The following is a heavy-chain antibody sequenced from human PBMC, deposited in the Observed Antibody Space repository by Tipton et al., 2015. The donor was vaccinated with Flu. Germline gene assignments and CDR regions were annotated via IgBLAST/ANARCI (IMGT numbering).Heavy chain of an antibody. CDR1: GFIFSDSY. D-gene: IGHD5-12*01. CDR3: AREPVVTIDVPDC. Sequence: GSLRLSCAASGFIFSDSYMSWIRQAPGKGLEWVSYISGSGSFIYYADSVKGRFTITRDNAKNSLYLQMDSLKAEDTAVYYCAREPVVTIDVPDCWGRGTLVTVSS. V-gene: IGHV3-11*01. J-gene: IGHJ1*01. CDR2: ISGSGSFI.